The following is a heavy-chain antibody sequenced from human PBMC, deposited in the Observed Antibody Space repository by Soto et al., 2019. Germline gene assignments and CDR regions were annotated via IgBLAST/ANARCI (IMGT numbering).Heavy chain of an antibody. J-gene: IGHJ6*02. D-gene: IGHD6-13*01. Sequence: QFQLVQSGAEVKKPGASVKVSCKASGYNFTRFGISWVRQAPGHGLEWMGWMGAHSGHTRQAQKFQGRLTMTTDASMNTAYMDLRSLTSDDTALYYCGREGQHLAQDDYYQFNGMDVWGQGTTVIVSS. V-gene: IGHV1-18*01. CDR1: GYNFTRFG. CDR3: GREGQHLAQDDYYQFNGMDV. CDR2: MGAHSGHT.